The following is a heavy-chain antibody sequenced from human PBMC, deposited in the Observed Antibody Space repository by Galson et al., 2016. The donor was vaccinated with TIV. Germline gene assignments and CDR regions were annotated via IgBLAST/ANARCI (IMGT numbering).Heavy chain of an antibody. CDR2: TRYDGSNK. CDR1: QFTFSNYG. Sequence: SLRLSCAASQFTFSNYGMHWVRQAPGKGLEWVAFTRYDGSNKYYADSVKGRFTISRDNSKNTLYLQMHSLRPEDTAVYYCAKDPNPTRYFDWVRSDGMDVWGQGTTVTVSS. V-gene: IGHV3-30*02. CDR3: AKDPNPTRYFDWVRSDGMDV. J-gene: IGHJ6*02. D-gene: IGHD3-9*01.